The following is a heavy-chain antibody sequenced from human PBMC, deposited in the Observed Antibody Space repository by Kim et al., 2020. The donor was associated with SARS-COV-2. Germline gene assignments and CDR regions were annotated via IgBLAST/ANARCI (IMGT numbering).Heavy chain of an antibody. V-gene: IGHV4-31*03. Sequence: SETLSLTCTVSGGSISSGGYYWSWIRQHPGKGLEWIGYIYYSGSTYYNPSLKSRVTISVDTSKNQFSLKLSSVTAADTAVYYCARDSGYSYGSIYYYYYGMDVWGQGTTVTVSS. J-gene: IGHJ6*02. D-gene: IGHD5-18*01. CDR2: IYYSGST. CDR3: ARDSGYSYGSIYYYYYGMDV. CDR1: GGSISSGGYY.